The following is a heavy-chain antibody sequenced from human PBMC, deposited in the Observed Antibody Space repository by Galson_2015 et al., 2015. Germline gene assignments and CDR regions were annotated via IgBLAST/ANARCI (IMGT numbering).Heavy chain of an antibody. CDR2: INHSGST. CDR1: GGSFSGYY. V-gene: IGHV4-34*01. CDR3: ASDPLGYCSSTSCYDAY. D-gene: IGHD2-2*01. J-gene: IGHJ4*02. Sequence: LSLTCAVYGGSFSGYYWSWIRQPPGEGLEWIGEINHSGSTNYNPSLKSGVTITVDTSKNQFSLKLSSLTAADTAVYYCASDPLGYCSSTSCYDAYWGQGTLVTVST.